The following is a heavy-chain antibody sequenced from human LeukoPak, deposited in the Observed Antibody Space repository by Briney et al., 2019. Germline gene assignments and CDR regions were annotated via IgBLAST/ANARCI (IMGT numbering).Heavy chain of an antibody. CDR2: ISDSGGST. Sequence: GGSLRLSCSASGFPFSSYAMHWVRQAPGKGLEYVSAISDSGGSTYYADSVKGRFTISRDNSKNTLYLQMSRLRAEDTAVYFCVRGYSFGPYGMDVWGQGTAVTVSS. V-gene: IGHV3-64D*09. D-gene: IGHD3/OR15-3a*01. CDR3: VRGYSFGPYGMDV. J-gene: IGHJ6*02. CDR1: GFPFSSYA.